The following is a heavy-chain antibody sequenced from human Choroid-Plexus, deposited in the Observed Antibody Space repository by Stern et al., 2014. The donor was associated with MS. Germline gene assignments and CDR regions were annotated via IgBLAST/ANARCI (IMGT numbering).Heavy chain of an antibody. D-gene: IGHD2/OR15-2a*01. CDR3: AKDRQYLTYFFDH. Sequence: VHLVESGGGVVQPGRPLRLSCVASGFTFGSCAMHWVRQAPGKGREWVAGVSYGESNKSYADSVKVRFTIARDNSQNTLYMQMSSLRPADTAVYYCAKDRQYLTYFFDHWGQGSLVTVSS. CDR1: GFTFGSCA. CDR2: VSYGESNK. J-gene: IGHJ5*02. V-gene: IGHV3-30*18.